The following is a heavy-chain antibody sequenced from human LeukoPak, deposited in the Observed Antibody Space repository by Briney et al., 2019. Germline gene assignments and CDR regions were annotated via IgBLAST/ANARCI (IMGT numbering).Heavy chain of an antibody. D-gene: IGHD6-19*01. CDR2: IYSGGST. CDR3: ARAEGIAVAGRPFDY. V-gene: IGHV3-53*01. CDR1: GFTVSSNY. Sequence: GGSLRLSCAASGFTVSSNYMSWVRQAPGKGLEWVSVIYSGGSTYYADSVKGRFTISRDNSKNTLYLQMNSLRAEDTAVYYCARAEGIAVAGRPFDYWGQGTLVTVSS. J-gene: IGHJ4*02.